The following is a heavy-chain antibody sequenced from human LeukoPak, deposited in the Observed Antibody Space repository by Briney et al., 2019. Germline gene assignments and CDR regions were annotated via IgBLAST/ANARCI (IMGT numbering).Heavy chain of an antibody. CDR3: ATRGQSGHHYYYMDV. J-gene: IGHJ6*03. Sequence: SETLSLTCAVYGGSFSGYYWRWIRQPPGKGLEWIVEINHSGSTNYNPSLKSRVTISVDTSKNQFSLKLSSVTAADTAVYYCATRGQSGHHYYYMDVWGKRTTVTVPS. CDR1: GGSFSGYY. D-gene: IGHD3-16*01. CDR2: INHSGST. V-gene: IGHV4-34*01.